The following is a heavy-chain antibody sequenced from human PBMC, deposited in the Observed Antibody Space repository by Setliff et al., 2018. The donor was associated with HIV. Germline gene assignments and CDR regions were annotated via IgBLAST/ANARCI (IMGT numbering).Heavy chain of an antibody. CDR1: GTSISSYY. CDR2: VYTSGST. V-gene: IGHV4-4*07. CDR3: ARQKKSSSWSPNDY. J-gene: IGHJ4*02. Sequence: SETLSLTCTVSGTSISSYYWSWIRQPAGKGLEWLGRVYTSGSTNYNPSLKSRVTMSVDTSKNQFSLKVKSVTAADTAVYYCARQKKSSSWSPNDYWGQGTLVTVSS. D-gene: IGHD2-2*01.